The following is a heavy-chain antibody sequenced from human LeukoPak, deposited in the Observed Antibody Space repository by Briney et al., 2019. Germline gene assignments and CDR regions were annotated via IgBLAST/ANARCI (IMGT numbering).Heavy chain of an antibody. CDR2: KSYDGSNK. Sequence: PGGSLRLSCAASGFTFSSYGMHWVRQAPGKGLEWFADKSYDGSNKYYADSVKGRFTISRDNSKNTLYLQMNSLRAEDTAVYYCAKSGRYCSGGSCYYYGMDVWGQGTTVTVSS. J-gene: IGHJ6*02. D-gene: IGHD2-15*01. V-gene: IGHV3-30*18. CDR3: AKSGRYCSGGSCYYYGMDV. CDR1: GFTFSSYG.